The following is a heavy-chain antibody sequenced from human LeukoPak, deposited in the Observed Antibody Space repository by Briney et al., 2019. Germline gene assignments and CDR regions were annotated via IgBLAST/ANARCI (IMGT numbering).Heavy chain of an antibody. CDR1: GGSISSYY. CDR3: ARGQDIVVVPAAPPYYYGMDV. CDR2: IYYSGST. J-gene: IGHJ6*02. Sequence: SETLSLTCTVSGGSISSYYWSWIRQPPGKGLEWIGYIYYSGSTNYNPSPKSRVTISVDTSKNQFSLKLSSVTAADTAVYYGARGQDIVVVPAAPPYYYGMDVWGQGTTVTVSS. V-gene: IGHV4-59*01. D-gene: IGHD2-2*01.